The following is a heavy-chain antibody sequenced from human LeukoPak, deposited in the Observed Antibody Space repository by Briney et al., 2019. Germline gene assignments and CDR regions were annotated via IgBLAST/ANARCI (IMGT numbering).Heavy chain of an antibody. CDR3: ARETRIEWLRFLDS. J-gene: IGHJ4*02. D-gene: IGHD5-12*01. CDR2: IHSNGNT. V-gene: IGHV4-31*03. Sequence: SQTLSLTCTVSGGFGGSISNGDYYWSWIRQHPERGLEWMGYIHSNGNTYHNPSLESRLVISIDPSKSQFSLSLSAVTAADTAVYYCARETRIEWLRFLDSWGQGTLVTVSS. CDR1: GGFGGSISNGDYY.